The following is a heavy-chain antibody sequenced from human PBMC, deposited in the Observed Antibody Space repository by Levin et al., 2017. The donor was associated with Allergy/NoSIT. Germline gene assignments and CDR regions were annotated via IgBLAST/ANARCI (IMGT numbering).Heavy chain of an antibody. CDR3: AGPRGGVVIGGDAFDS. J-gene: IGHJ3*02. V-gene: IGHV3-53*01. CDR2: IYSGGST. Sequence: PGGSLRLSCAASGFTVSSNYMSWVRQAPGKGLEWVSVIYSGGSTYYADSVKGRFTISRDNSKNTLYLQMNSLRAEDTAVYYCAGPRGGVVIGGDAFDSWGQGTMVTVSS. D-gene: IGHD3-3*01. CDR1: GFTVSSNY.